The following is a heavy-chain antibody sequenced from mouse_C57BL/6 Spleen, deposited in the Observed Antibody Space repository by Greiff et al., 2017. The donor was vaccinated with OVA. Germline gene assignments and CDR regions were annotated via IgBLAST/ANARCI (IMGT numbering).Heavy chain of an antibody. V-gene: IGHV1-54*01. CDR2: INPGRGGT. CDR1: GYAFTNYL. J-gene: IGHJ4*01. Sequence: QVQLKESGAELVRPGTSVKVSCKASGYAFTNYLIEWVKQRPGQGLEWIGVINPGRGGTKYNAKFKGKATLPADKSSSTAYLQLSGLTAEYSAVDFCARGGRDYDAMDYWGQGTSVTVSS. CDR3: ARGGRDYDAMDY.